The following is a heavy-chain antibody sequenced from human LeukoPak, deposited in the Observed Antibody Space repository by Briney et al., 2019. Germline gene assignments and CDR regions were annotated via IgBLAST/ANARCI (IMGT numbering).Heavy chain of an antibody. CDR3: ARDWYFDL. J-gene: IGHJ2*01. CDR2: IYSGGNT. CDR1: GFAVSSNY. V-gene: IGHV3-53*01. Sequence: PGGSLRLSRASSGFAVSSNYMNWVRQGSGEGLGWVSVIYSGGNTYYADSVKGRFTISRDNPKNTLYLQMNSLRAEDTAVYYCARDWYFDLWGRGTLVTVS.